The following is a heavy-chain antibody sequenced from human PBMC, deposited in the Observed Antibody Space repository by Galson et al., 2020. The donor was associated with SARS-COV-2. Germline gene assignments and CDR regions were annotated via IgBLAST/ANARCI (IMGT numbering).Heavy chain of an antibody. CDR1: GYTLTELS. V-gene: IGHV1-24*01. J-gene: IGHJ4*02. Sequence: GESLKISCKVSGYTLTELSMHWVRQAPGKGLEWMGGFDPEDGETIYAQKFQGRVTMTEDTSTDTAYMELSSLRSEDTAVYYCATRYALSGSGWYFYWGQGTLVTVSS. CDR2: FDPEDGET. CDR3: ATRYALSGSGWYFY. D-gene: IGHD6-19*01.